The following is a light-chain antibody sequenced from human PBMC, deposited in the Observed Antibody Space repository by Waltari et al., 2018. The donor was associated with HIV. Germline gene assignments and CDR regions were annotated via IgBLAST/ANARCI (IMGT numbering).Light chain of an antibody. V-gene: IGLV2-23*02. CDR2: DVS. J-gene: IGLJ3*02. CDR1: SSDVGGYIS. CDR3: CSYAGSSTWV. Sequence: QSALTQPASVSGSPGQSITISCTGTSSDVGGYISVSLYQQHPGTAPKFMIYDVSKRPSAVSNRFSGSNSDNTASLTISGLQAEDEADYYCCSYAGSSTWVFGGGTKLTVL.